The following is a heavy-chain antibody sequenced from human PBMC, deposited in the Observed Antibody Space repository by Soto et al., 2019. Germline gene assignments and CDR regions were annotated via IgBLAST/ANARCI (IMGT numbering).Heavy chain of an antibody. CDR3: ARDETVLRFDY. Sequence: LSLTCTVSGGSITNYYWAWIRQPAGKGLEWIGRIYTSGSTNYNPSLKSRVTMSVDTSKNQFSLKLSSVTAADTAVYYCARDETVLRFDYWGQGTLVTVSS. J-gene: IGHJ4*02. CDR1: GGSITNYY. D-gene: IGHD2-15*01. V-gene: IGHV4-4*07. CDR2: IYTSGST.